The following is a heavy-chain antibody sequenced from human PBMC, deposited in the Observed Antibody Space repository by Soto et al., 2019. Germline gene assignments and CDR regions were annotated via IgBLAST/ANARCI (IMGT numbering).Heavy chain of an antibody. CDR2: IYYSGST. V-gene: IGHV4-31*03. CDR3: ARFIVVVPAAISRQGTYQLINWFDP. Sequence: KSSETLSLTCTVSGGSISSGGYYWSWIRQHPGKGLEWIGYIYYSGSTYYNPSLKSRVTISVDTSKNQFSLKLSSVTAADTAVYYCARFIVVVPAAISRQGTYQLINWFDPWGQGTLVTVSS. J-gene: IGHJ5*02. D-gene: IGHD2-2*01. CDR1: GGSISSGGYY.